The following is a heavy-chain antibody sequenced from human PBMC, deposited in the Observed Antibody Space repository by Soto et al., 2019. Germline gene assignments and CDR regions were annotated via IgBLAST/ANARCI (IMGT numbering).Heavy chain of an antibody. CDR1: GFTFSGAR. V-gene: IGHV3-15*01. J-gene: IGHJ5*02. CDR3: TTDLWRIAVVVGSTGYFNP. D-gene: IGHD2-15*01. CDR2: IKSNSDGGTT. Sequence: PGGSLRLTCAASGFTFSGARMSWVRQAPGKGLDWVGGIKSNSDGGTTEYAAPVRGRFTISRDDSKNTLYLQMNSLKTEDTAVYYCTTDLWRIAVVVGSTGYFNPWGQGTPVTVSS.